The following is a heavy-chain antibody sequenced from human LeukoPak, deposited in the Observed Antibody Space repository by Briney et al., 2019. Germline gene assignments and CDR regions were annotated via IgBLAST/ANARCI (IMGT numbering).Heavy chain of an antibody. Sequence: ASVKVSCKASGYTFTGYYMHWVRQAPGQGLEWMGWINPNSGGTNYAQKFQGRVTMTRDTSISTAYMELSRPRSDDTAVYFCARDYYYDSSGYRLDYWGQGTLVTVSS. CDR3: ARDYYYDSSGYRLDY. CDR2: INPNSGGT. J-gene: IGHJ4*02. V-gene: IGHV1-2*02. CDR1: GYTFTGYY. D-gene: IGHD3-22*01.